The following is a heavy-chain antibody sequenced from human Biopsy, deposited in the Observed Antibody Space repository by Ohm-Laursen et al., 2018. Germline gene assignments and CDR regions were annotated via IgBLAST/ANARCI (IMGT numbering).Heavy chain of an antibody. CDR1: GGTFGSND. CDR3: ARGPHSGSHSCFDY. Sequence: SVKVSCKTSGGTFGSNDISWVRQAPGQGLEWMGGIIHHFGATDYAQKFQGRVSISADESTSTSYMELSSLTTEDTAIYYCARGPHSGSHSCFDYWGRGTLVTVSS. CDR2: IIHHFGAT. V-gene: IGHV1-69*13. J-gene: IGHJ4*02. D-gene: IGHD1-26*01.